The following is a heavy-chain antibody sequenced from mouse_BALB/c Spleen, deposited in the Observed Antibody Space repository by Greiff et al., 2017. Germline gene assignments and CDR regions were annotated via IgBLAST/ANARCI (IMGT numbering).Heavy chain of an antibody. J-gene: IGHJ4*01. CDR2: ISSGSSTI. V-gene: IGHV5-17*02. CDR3: ARGGNYVSYYAMDY. CDR1: GFTFSSFG. D-gene: IGHD2-1*01. Sequence: EVQVVESGGGLVQPGGSRKLSCAASGFTFSSFGMHWVRQAPEKGLEWVAYISSGSSTIYYADTVKGRFTISRDNPKNTLFLQMTSLRSEDTAMYYCARGGNYVSYYAMDYWGEGTSVTVSS.